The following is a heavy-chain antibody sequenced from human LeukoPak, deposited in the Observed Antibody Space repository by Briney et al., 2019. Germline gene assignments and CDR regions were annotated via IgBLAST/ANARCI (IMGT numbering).Heavy chain of an antibody. CDR3: ARVKRYYDYVWGSYRPHDAFDI. V-gene: IGHV3-7*01. CDR1: GFTFSSYW. CDR2: IKQDGSEK. Sequence: GGSLRLSCAASGFTFSSYWMSWVRQAPGKGLEWVANIKQDGSEKYYVDSVKGRFTISRDNAKNSLYLQMNSLRAEDTAVYYCARVKRYYDYVWGSYRPHDAFDIWGQGTMVTVSS. J-gene: IGHJ3*02. D-gene: IGHD3-16*02.